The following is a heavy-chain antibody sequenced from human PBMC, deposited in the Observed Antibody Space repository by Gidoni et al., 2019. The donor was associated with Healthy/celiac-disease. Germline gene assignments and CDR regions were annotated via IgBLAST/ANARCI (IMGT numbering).Heavy chain of an antibody. CDR1: GFTVSSDA. Sequence: EVQLLESGGGLVQPGGSLTLSCAASGFTVSSDAMSWVGQAPGKGLELVSAISGSGGSTYYADSVKGWFTISRDNSKNTLYLQMNSLRAEDTAVYYCAKWPLFEFDYWGQGTLVTVSS. V-gene: IGHV3-23*01. J-gene: IGHJ4*02. D-gene: IGHD3-10*02. CDR2: ISGSGGST. CDR3: AKWPLFEFDY.